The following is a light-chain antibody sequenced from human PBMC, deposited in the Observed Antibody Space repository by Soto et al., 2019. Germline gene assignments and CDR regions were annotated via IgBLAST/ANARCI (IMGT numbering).Light chain of an antibody. CDR3: QQYNDWPPIT. J-gene: IGKJ5*01. CDR1: HTISSSY. V-gene: IGKV3-20*01. Sequence: ENVLTQSPGTLSLSPGQRATLSCRASHTISSSYLAWYQQKPGQAPRLLIYAISDRATGVPDRFRGSGSGTDFTLTITRLEPEDFAVYYCQQYNDWPPITFGQGTRLEIK. CDR2: AIS.